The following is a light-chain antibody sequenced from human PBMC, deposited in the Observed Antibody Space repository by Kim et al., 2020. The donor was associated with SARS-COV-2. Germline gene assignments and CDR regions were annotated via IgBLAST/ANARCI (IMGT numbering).Light chain of an antibody. CDR1: SGGIASNY. V-gene: IGLV6-57*03. CDR3: QSYDSSNVV. CDR2: EDN. Sequence: GTTVTTSCTRSSGGIASNYVQWYQQRPGSAPTTVIYEDNQRPSGVPDRFSGSIDSSSNSASLTISGLKTEDEADYYCQSYDSSNVVFGGGTQLTVL. J-gene: IGLJ2*01.